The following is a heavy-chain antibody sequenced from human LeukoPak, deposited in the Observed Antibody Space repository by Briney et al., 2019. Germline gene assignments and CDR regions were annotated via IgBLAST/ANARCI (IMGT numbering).Heavy chain of an antibody. V-gene: IGHV3-74*01. CDR2: ISPTGSTT. CDR1: GFSFSGHW. D-gene: IGHD1-1*01. Sequence: SGGSLRLSCTASGFSFSGHWMHWARQLPGKGLVWVSRISPTGSTTSYADSVKGRFTVSRDNAKNTLYLQVNNLRAEDTAVYYCARRGTGHGMDVWGQGTTVIVSS. J-gene: IGHJ6*02. CDR3: ARRGTGHGMDV.